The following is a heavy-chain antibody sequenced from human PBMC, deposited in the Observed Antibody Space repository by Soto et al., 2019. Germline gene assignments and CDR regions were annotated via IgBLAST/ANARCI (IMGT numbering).Heavy chain of an antibody. V-gene: IGHV4-39*01. J-gene: IGHJ5*02. Sequence: QLQLQESGPGLVKPSDTLSLTCPVSGGSISSSSYYWGWIRQPPGNGLEWIGSIYNSGSTYYNPSRKSRVPHSVNTSKNQFLRKLSSVTAADSAVYYCASLYSSSWRWFDPWGQGTLVTVSS. CDR1: GGSISSSSYY. D-gene: IGHD6-13*01. CDR2: IYNSGST. CDR3: ASLYSSSWRWFDP.